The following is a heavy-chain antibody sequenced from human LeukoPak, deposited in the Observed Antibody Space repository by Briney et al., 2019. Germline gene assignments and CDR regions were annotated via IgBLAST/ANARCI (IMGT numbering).Heavy chain of an antibody. CDR1: GFTFISYW. CDR2: ISSSGSTI. J-gene: IGHJ6*03. Sequence: PGGSLRLSWAASGFTFISYWMSWVRQAPGKGREGVSYISSSGSTIYYADSVKGRFTISRDNAKNSLYLQMNSLRAEDTAVYYRARQFRHDFWSGYFYYYYYYMDVWGKGTTVTVSS. CDR3: ARQFRHDFWSGYFYYYYYYMDV. V-gene: IGHV3-48*04. D-gene: IGHD3-3*01.